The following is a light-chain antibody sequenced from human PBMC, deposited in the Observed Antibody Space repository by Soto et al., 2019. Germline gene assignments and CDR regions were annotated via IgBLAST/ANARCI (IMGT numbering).Light chain of an antibody. J-gene: IGLJ3*02. V-gene: IGLV4-69*01. CDR3: HALCTGGV. CDR2: VTSDGSH. CDR1: SGHSDYA. Sequence: QLVLTQSPSASASPGASVKLTCTLSSGHSDYAIAWHQQQPEKGPLYLMKVTSDGSHTKGDGIPDRFSGPSSGADRYLTISSLRSDDEADYDCHALCTGGVFGGGTKLTV.